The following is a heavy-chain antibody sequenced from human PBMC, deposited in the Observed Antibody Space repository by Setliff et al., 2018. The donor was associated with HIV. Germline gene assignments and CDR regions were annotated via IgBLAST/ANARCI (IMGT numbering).Heavy chain of an antibody. CDR2: FDHEDDET. CDR3: ATIRAYYYDSSGQEYFQH. D-gene: IGHD3-22*01. Sequence: ASVKVSCKVSGYTLTEVSIHWVRQAPGKGLEWMGGFDHEDDETVYAQKFQGRVTMTEDTSTDTAYMELSSLTSEDTAMYYCATIRAYYYDSSGQEYFQHWGHGSLVTVSS. J-gene: IGHJ1*01. V-gene: IGHV1-24*01. CDR1: GYTLTEVS.